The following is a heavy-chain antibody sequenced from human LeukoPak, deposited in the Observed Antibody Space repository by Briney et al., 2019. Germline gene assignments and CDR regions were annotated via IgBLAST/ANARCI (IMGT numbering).Heavy chain of an antibody. CDR2: IYYSGST. V-gene: IGHV4-31*03. CDR3: ARKAVSNSAPPPYYYYGMDV. D-gene: IGHD4-23*01. Sequence: PSETLSLTCTVSGGSISSGGYYWSWIRQHPGKGLEWIGYIYYSGSTYYNPSLKSRVTISVDTSKNQFSLKLSSVTAADTAVYYCARKAVSNSAPPPYYYYGMDVWGQGTTVTVSS. CDR1: GGSISSGGYY. J-gene: IGHJ6*02.